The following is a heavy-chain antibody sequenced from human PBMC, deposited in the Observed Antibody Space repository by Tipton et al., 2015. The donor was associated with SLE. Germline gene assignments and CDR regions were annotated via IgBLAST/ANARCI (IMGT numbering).Heavy chain of an antibody. CDR1: GGSFSGYY. J-gene: IGHJ1*01. Sequence: TLSLTCAVYGGSFSGYYWSWIRQPPGKGLEWIGYIYYSGSTNYNPSPKSRVTISVDKSKNQFSLKLSSVTAADTAVYYCAIRSTGYSSPGYFQHWGQGTLVTVSS. CDR2: IYYSGST. V-gene: IGHV4-59*12. D-gene: IGHD6-19*01. CDR3: AIRSTGYSSPGYFQH.